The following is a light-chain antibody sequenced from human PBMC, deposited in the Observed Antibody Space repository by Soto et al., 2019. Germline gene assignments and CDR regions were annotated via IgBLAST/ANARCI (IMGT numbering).Light chain of an antibody. CDR3: QQYGTSPIT. V-gene: IGKV3-20*01. J-gene: IGKJ5*01. CDR1: QSVSSSY. Sequence: EIVLTQSPGTLSLSPGERATLSCRASQSVSSSYLVWYQQKPGQAPRLLIYGASSRATGIPDRFSGSGSGTDFTLTISSLEPEDFAVYYCQQYGTSPITFGQGTRLEIK. CDR2: GAS.